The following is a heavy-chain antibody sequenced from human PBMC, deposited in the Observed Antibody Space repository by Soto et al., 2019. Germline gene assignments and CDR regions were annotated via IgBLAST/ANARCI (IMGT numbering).Heavy chain of an antibody. D-gene: IGHD3-3*01. J-gene: IGHJ5*02. Sequence: GESLKISCAASGFTFSSYAMSWVRQAPGKGLEWVSAISGSGGSTYYADSVKGRFTISRDNSKNTLYLQMNSLRAEDTAVYYCAKDHAGDFWSGYPNWFDPWGQGTLVTVSS. CDR3: AKDHAGDFWSGYPNWFDP. V-gene: IGHV3-23*01. CDR2: ISGSGGST. CDR1: GFTFSSYA.